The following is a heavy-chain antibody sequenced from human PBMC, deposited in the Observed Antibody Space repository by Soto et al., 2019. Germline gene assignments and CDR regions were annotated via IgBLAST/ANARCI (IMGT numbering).Heavy chain of an antibody. CDR2: IYYSGST. J-gene: IGHJ4*02. D-gene: IGHD5-12*01. CDR3: ARGGYATFDY. V-gene: IGHV4-30-4*01. Sequence: SETLSLTCTVSGGSISSGDYYWSWIRQPPGKGLEWIGYIYYSGSTYYNPSLKSRVTISVDTSKNQFSLKLSSVTAADTALYYYARGGYATFDYWGQGNLVTVSS. CDR1: GGSISSGDYY.